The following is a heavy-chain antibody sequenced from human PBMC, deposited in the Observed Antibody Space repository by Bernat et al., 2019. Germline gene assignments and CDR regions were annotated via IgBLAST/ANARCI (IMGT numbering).Heavy chain of an antibody. V-gene: IGHV4-31*03. CDR2: IYYSGST. CDR1: GGSISSDGYY. J-gene: IGHJ2*01. CDR3: ARSFGSSSWYFDL. Sequence: QVQLQESGPGLVKPSQTLSLTCTVSGGSISSDGYYWSWIRQHPGKGLESIGYIYYSGSTYYNPSLASRVTISVDTSKRQFSLRVSSVTAADTAVYYCARSFGSSSWYFDLWGRGTLVSVSS. D-gene: IGHD6-13*01.